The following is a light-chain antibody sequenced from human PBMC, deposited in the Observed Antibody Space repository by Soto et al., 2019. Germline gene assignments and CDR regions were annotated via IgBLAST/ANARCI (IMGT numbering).Light chain of an antibody. Sequence: QSVLTQPPSVSAAPGQKVTISCSGSSSNIGNNFVSWYQQLPGTAPRLLIYDNNNRPSGIPDRFSGSQSGTSATLAITGLRTGDGADYCCGTWDSSLSVVIFGGGTKPPS. CDR1: SSNIGNNF. V-gene: IGLV1-51*01. CDR2: DNN. CDR3: GTWDSSLSVVI. J-gene: IGLJ2*01.